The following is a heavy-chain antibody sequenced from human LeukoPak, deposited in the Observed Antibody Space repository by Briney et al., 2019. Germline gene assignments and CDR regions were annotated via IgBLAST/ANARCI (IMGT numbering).Heavy chain of an antibody. J-gene: IGHJ6*02. Sequence: ASVKLSCKASGYTFTSYYMHWVRQAPGQGLEWMGIINPSGGSTSYAQKFQGRVTMTRDTSTSTVYMELSRLRSDDTAVYYCARVDSSSWPYYYYGMDVWGQGTTVTVSS. CDR2: INPSGGST. V-gene: IGHV1-46*01. D-gene: IGHD6-13*01. CDR1: GYTFTSYY. CDR3: ARVDSSSWPYYYYGMDV.